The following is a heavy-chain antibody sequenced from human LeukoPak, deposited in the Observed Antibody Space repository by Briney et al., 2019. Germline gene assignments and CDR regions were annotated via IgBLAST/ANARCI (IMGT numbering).Heavy chain of an antibody. D-gene: IGHD3-22*01. CDR3: ARSPPIDSSGYYYSRGGSYYFYY. J-gene: IGHJ4*02. V-gene: IGHV1-18*01. CDR2: ISAYNGNT. CDR1: GYTFTSYG. Sequence: ASLKLSCTASGYTFTSYGISWVRQAPGQGLEWMGWISAYNGNTNYAQTLQGRVTMTTDTSTSTPYMELSSLRSEATAAYYCARSPPIDSSGYYYSRGGSYYFYYWGQGTLVTVSS.